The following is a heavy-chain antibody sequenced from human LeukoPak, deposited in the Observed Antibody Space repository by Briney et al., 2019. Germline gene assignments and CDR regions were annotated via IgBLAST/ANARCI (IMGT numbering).Heavy chain of an antibody. D-gene: IGHD5-24*01. J-gene: IGHJ4*02. CDR1: GFTFSNYE. CDR2: INSGGST. V-gene: IGHV3-53*01. Sequence: GGSLRLSCAASGFTFSNYEMNWVRQAPGKGLEWVSIINSGGSTYYADSVKGRFTISRDNSKNTLYLQMNSLRAEDSAVYYCATGKRWLTYWGQGTLVTVSS. CDR3: ATGKRWLTY.